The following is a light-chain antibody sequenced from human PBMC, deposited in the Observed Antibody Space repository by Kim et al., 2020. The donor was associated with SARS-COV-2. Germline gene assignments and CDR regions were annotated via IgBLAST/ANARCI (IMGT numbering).Light chain of an antibody. CDR2: GAS. Sequence: DIQMTQSPSSLSASVGDRVTITCRASQDIGNDLGWYQQNPGRAPKRLIYGASNLQSGVPSRFSGSGSETEFNLTINRLQPEDFATYFCLQHRTYPITFGQGTRLEIK. V-gene: IGKV1-17*01. J-gene: IGKJ5*01. CDR1: QDIGND. CDR3: LQHRTYPIT.